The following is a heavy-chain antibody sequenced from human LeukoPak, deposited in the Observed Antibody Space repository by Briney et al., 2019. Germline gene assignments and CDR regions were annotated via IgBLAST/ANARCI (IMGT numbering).Heavy chain of an antibody. CDR3: ARDLPRITIFGVVISHWFDP. J-gene: IGHJ5*02. CDR2: INPNSGGT. CDR1: GHTFTGYY. D-gene: IGHD3-3*01. Sequence: GASVKVSCKASGHTFTGYYMHWVRQAPGQGLEWMGWINPNSGGTNYAQKFQGRVTMTRDTSISTAYMELSRLRSDDTAVYYCARDLPRITIFGVVISHWFDPWGQGTLVTVSS. V-gene: IGHV1-2*02.